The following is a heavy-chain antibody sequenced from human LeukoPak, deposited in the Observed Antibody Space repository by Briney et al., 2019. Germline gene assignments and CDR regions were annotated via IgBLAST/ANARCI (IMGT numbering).Heavy chain of an antibody. CDR2: ISGSGGST. V-gene: IGHV3-23*01. J-gene: IGHJ6*03. D-gene: IGHD3-22*01. CDR3: ARVSGEYYDRDYYYYMDV. CDR1: GFTFSSYA. Sequence: GGSLRLSCAASGFTFSSYAMSWVRQAPGKGLEWVSAISGSGGSTYYADSVKGRFTISRDNSKNTLYLHVNSLRPEDTAVYYCARVSGEYYDRDYYYYMDVWGKGTTVTISS.